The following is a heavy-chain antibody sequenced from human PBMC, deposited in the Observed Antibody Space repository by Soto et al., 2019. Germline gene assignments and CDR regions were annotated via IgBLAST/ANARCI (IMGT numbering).Heavy chain of an antibody. D-gene: IGHD3-3*01. CDR3: ARARKGSGSDYYYHYGMDV. J-gene: IGHJ6*04. CDR2: IWYDGSNK. CDR1: GFTFSSYG. Sequence: GGSLRLSCAASGFTFSSYGMHWVRQAPGKGLEWVAVIWYDGSNKYYADSVKGRFTISRDNSKNTLYLQMNSLRAEDTAVYYCARARKGSGSDYYYHYGMDVWGKGTTVTVSS. V-gene: IGHV3-33*01.